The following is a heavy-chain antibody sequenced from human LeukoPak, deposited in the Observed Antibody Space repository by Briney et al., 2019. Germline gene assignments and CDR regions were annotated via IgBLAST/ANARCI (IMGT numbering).Heavy chain of an antibody. D-gene: IGHD2-15*01. J-gene: IGHJ1*01. CDR2: IHPDGSVK. CDR1: GLAFKNYL. CDR3: ASTFPYCGDGSCAL. Sequence: GGSLRLSCLGPGLAFKNYLMTWVRQAPGKGLEWVANIHPDGSVKNYVDAVRGRFTISRDNAKNSLYLQLDNLRADDTAVYYCASTFPYCGDGSCALGGQGTLVIVSS. V-gene: IGHV3-7*01.